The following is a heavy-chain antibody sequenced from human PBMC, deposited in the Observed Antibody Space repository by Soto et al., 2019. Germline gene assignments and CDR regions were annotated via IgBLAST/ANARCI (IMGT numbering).Heavy chain of an antibody. CDR2: IYYSGST. J-gene: IGHJ6*02. CDR1: GGSISSSSYY. V-gene: IGHV4-39*01. Sequence: SETLSLTCTVSGGSISSSSYYWGWIRQPPGKGLEWIGSIYYSGSTYYNPSLKSPVTISVDTSKNQFSLKLSSVTAADTAVYYCATYGYSSGWPSGYYYGMDVWGQGTTVTVSS. CDR3: ATYGYSSGWPSGYYYGMDV. D-gene: IGHD6-19*01.